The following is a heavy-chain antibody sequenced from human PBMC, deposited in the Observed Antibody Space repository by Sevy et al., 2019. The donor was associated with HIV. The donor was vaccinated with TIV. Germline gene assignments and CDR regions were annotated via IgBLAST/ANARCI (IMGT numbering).Heavy chain of an antibody. J-gene: IGHJ4*02. CDR1: GFTFSSYS. CDR3: AAGWGSYYKFDY. V-gene: IGHV3-48*02. CDR2: ISSSSSTI. Sequence: GGSLRLSCAASGFTFSSYSMNWVRQAPGKGLEWVSYISSSSSTIYYADSVKGRFTISRDNAKNSLYLQMSSLRDEDTAVYYCAAGWGSYYKFDYWGQGTLVTVPS. D-gene: IGHD1-26*01.